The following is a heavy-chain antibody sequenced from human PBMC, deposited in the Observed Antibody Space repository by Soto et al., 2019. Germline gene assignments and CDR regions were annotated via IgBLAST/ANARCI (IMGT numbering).Heavy chain of an antibody. CDR3: ASPYYYDSSGYYPLYYYYGMDV. Sequence: ASVKGSCKASGYTFTSYAMHWVRQAPGQRLEWMGWINAGNGNTKYSQKFQGRVTITRDTSASTAYMELSSLRSEDTAVYYCASPYYYDSSGYYPLYYYYGMDVWGQGTTVTVSS. CDR1: GYTFTSYA. V-gene: IGHV1-3*01. CDR2: INAGNGNT. D-gene: IGHD3-22*01. J-gene: IGHJ6*02.